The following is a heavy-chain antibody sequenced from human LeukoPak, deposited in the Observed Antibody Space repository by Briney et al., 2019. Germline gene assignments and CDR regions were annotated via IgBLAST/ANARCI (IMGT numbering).Heavy chain of an antibody. Sequence: SETLSLTCAVYGGSFSGYYWSWIRQPPGKGLEWIGEINHSGSTNYNPSLKSRVTISVDTSKNQFSLKLSSVTAADTAVYYCARGAQTVDTPVAGIDYWGQGTRVTVSS. CDR1: GGSFSGYY. V-gene: IGHV4-34*01. CDR3: ARGAQTVDTPVAGIDY. CDR2: INHSGST. D-gene: IGHD6-19*01. J-gene: IGHJ4*02.